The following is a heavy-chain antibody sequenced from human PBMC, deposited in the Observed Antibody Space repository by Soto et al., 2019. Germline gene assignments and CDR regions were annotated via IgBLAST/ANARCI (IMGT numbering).Heavy chain of an antibody. CDR3: ARAGILWLGELAP. V-gene: IGHV1-3*01. D-gene: IGHD3-10*01. J-gene: IGHJ5*02. CDR2: INAGNGNT. CDR1: GYTFTSYA. Sequence: ASVKVSCEASGYTFTSYALDWVRQAPGQRLEWMGWINAGNGNTKYSQKFQGRVTITRDTSASTAYMELSSLRSEDTAVYYCARAGILWLGELAPWGQGTLVTVSS.